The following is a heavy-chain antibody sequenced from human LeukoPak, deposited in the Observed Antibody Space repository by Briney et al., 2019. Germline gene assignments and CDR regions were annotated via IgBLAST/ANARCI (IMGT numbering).Heavy chain of an antibody. CDR3: ARKLRNDVIYDY. D-gene: IGHD1-1*01. V-gene: IGHV1-8*01. CDR2: VNPNSGYT. CDR1: GYSFTNFD. Sequence: AASVKVSCKASGYSFTNFDITWVRQATGQGPEWMGWVNPNSGYTAYAQKFQGRVIMTRDTSMSAAYMELSSLRSEDTAVYYCARKLRNDVIYDYWGQGTLVTVST. J-gene: IGHJ4*02.